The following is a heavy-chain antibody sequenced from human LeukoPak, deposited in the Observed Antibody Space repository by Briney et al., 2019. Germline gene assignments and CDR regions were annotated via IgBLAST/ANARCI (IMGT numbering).Heavy chain of an antibody. J-gene: IGHJ6*03. V-gene: IGHV4-4*07. CDR3: ARNGAMVVRGAPDSLNYYHYYMDV. D-gene: IGHD3-10*01. Sequence: TSETLSLTCTVSGGSISSYYWSWIRQPAGKGLEWIGRIYTSGSTNYNPSLKSRVTMSVDTSKNQFSLKLSSVTAADTAVYYCARNGAMVVRGAPDSLNYYHYYMDVWDKGTTVTISS. CDR1: GGSISSYY. CDR2: IYTSGST.